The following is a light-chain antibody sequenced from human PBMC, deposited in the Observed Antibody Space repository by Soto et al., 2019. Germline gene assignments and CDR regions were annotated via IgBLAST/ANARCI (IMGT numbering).Light chain of an antibody. CDR3: QQYGSSPFT. V-gene: IGKV3-20*01. CDR2: ATS. CDR1: QSVDSTY. Sequence: EIVFTHSPGTLSLSPGERATLSCRASQSVDSTYLAWYQQKPDQSPRLLIYATSTRAAGIPDRFSGSGSGTDFTLTISRLEPEDFAVYYCQQYGSSPFTFGPGTKVDIK. J-gene: IGKJ3*01.